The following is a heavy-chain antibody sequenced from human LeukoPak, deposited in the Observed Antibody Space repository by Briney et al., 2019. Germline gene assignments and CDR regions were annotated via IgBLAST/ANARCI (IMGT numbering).Heavy chain of an antibody. J-gene: IGHJ4*02. V-gene: IGHV1-18*01. CDR1: GYTFTSYG. CDR2: ISANNGNT. CDR3: ARPNYYDSSGLDY. D-gene: IGHD3-22*01. Sequence: APVKVSCKASGYTFTSYGFTWVRQAPGQGLEWMGWISANNGNTKYAQKFQGRVTMTTDTSTSTAYMELRSLRSDDTAVYYCARPNYYDSSGLDYWGQGTLVTVSS.